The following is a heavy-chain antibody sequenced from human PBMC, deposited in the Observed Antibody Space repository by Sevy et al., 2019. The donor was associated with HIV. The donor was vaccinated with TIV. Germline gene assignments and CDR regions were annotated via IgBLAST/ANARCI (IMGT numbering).Heavy chain of an antibody. J-gene: IGHJ4*02. D-gene: IGHD2-2*01. CDR1: GFTFSSYA. Sequence: GGSLRLSCSASGFTFSSYAMHWVRQAPGKGLEYVSAISSNGGSTYYADSVKGRFTISRDKSKNTLYLQMSSLRAEDTAVYYCATYCSSTSCYASGGDYWGQGTLVTVSS. V-gene: IGHV3-64D*06. CDR3: ATYCSSTSCYASGGDY. CDR2: ISSNGGST.